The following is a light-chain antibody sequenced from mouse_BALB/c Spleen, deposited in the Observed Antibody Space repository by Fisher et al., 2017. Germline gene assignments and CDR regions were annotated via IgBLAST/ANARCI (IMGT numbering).Light chain of an antibody. CDR1: SSVNY. CDR3: QQWSGYPWT. V-gene: IGKV4-50*01. J-gene: IGKJ1*01. CDR2: DTS. Sequence: DIVMTQTPAIMSASLGEKVTMSCRASSSVNYMYWYQQKSDASPKLWIYDTSKLASGVPGRFSGSGAGISYSLTISSMEAENDATYYCQQWSGYPWTFGGGTKLEIK.